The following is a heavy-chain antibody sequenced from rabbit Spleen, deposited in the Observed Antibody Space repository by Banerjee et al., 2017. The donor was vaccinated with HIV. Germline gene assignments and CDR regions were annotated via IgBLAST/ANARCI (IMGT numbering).Heavy chain of an antibody. CDR1: GFTLSSYY. D-gene: IGHD1-1*01. CDR2: IYSASGST. Sequence: QSLEESGGDLVKPGASLTLTCTASGFTLSSYYMCWVRQAPGKGLELIACIYSASGSTWYASWAKGQFAISKTSSTTVTLQMTSLAAADTATYFCARDTSRSFSSYGMDLWGQGTLGTVS. J-gene: IGHJ6*01. CDR3: ARDTSRSFSSYGMDL. V-gene: IGHV1S40*01.